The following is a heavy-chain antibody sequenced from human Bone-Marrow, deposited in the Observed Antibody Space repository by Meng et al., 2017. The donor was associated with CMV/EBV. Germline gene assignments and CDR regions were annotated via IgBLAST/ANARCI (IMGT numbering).Heavy chain of an antibody. V-gene: IGHV4-31*03. D-gene: IGHD3-3*01. CDR1: GGSISSGGYY. Sequence: SETLSLTCTVSGGSISSGGYYWSWIRQHPGKGLEWIGYIYYSGSTYYNPSLKSRVTISVDTSKNQFSLKLSSVTAADTAVYYCARLTIFGVVIAFECWGQGTLVTVSS. CDR3: ARLTIFGVVIAFEC. J-gene: IGHJ4*02. CDR2: IYYSGST.